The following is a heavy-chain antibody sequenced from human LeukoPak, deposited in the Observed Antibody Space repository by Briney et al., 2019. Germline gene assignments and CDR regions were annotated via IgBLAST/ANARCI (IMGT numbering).Heavy chain of an antibody. CDR3: ARGRLYCSGGSCYYMDV. V-gene: IGHV1-8*01. CDR1: GYTFTSYD. Sequence: ASVKVFCKASGYTFTSYDINWARQATGQGLEWMGWMNPNSGNTGYAQKFQGRVTIPRNTSINTAYMELSSLRSEETSVYYCARGRLYCSGGSCYYMDVWGKGTTVTVSS. D-gene: IGHD2-15*01. CDR2: MNPNSGNT. J-gene: IGHJ6*03.